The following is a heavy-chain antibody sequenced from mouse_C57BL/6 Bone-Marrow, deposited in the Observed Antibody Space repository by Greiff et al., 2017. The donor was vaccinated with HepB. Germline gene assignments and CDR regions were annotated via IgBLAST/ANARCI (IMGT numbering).Heavy chain of an antibody. CDR1: GYTFTSYG. V-gene: IGHV1-81*01. J-gene: IGHJ1*03. D-gene: IGHD1-1*02. Sequence: VQLQQSGAELARPGASVKLSCKASGYTFTSYGISWVKQRTGQGLEWIGEIYPRSGNTYYNEKFKGKATLTADKSSSTAYMELRSLTSEDSAVYFCAREAIYYYTWYFDVWGTGTMVTVSS. CDR3: AREAIYYYTWYFDV. CDR2: IYPRSGNT.